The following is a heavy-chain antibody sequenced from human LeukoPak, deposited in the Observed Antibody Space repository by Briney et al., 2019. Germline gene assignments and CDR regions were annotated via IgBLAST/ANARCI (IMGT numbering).Heavy chain of an antibody. CDR3: ARVRRGDSSGYNVY. CDR2: ISSGSGYI. CDR1: GFTFSSYS. J-gene: IGHJ4*02. V-gene: IGHV3-21*01. D-gene: IGHD3-22*01. Sequence: GGSLRLSCAASGFTFSSYSMIWVRQDPGKGLEWVSSISSGSGYIYHANSAKGRFTISRDNAKNALYLQMNSLSAEDVSVYYCARVRRGDSSGYNVYWGQGTLVTVSS.